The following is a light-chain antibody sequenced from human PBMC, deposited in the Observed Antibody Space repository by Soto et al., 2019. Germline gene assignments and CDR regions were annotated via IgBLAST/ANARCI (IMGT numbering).Light chain of an antibody. CDR1: SSDVGDYNY. Sequence: QSALTQPRSVSGSPGQSVTIPCTGTSSDVGDYNYVSWYEQRPGKAPKVMIYDVSRRPSGVPDRFSGSKSGNTASLTISGLQAEDEADYYCCSYAGSYTWVFGGGTKLTVL. J-gene: IGLJ3*02. CDR3: CSYAGSYTWV. V-gene: IGLV2-11*01. CDR2: DVS.